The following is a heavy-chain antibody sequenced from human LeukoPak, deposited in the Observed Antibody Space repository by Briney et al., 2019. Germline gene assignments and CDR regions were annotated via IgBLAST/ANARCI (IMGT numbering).Heavy chain of an antibody. CDR2: INTKGASQ. Sequence: EASVKVSCKASGYTFSDYYILWVRQSPGQGLEWMGWINTKGASQKYEQKFQGQVTMTRATSINTVYMELSRLTSDDTAIYNCARDAEYGSGSIWLLDPWGQGTQVTVSS. D-gene: IGHD3-10*01. CDR3: ARDAEYGSGSIWLLDP. V-gene: IGHV1-2*02. J-gene: IGHJ5*02. CDR1: GYTFSDYY.